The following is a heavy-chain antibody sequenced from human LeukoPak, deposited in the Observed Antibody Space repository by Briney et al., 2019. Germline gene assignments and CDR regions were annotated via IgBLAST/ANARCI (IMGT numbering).Heavy chain of an antibody. CDR3: ARGPVDTAMVIFDY. D-gene: IGHD5-18*01. CDR1: GDSVSSNRAA. CDR2: TYYRSKWYH. J-gene: IGHJ4*02. Sequence: SQTLSLTCAISGDSVSSNRAAWNWIRQSPSRGLEWLGRTYYRSKWYHDYAVSVKRRITINPDTSKNQFSLQLNSVTPEDTAVYYCARGPVDTAMVIFDYWGQGTLVTVSS. V-gene: IGHV6-1*01.